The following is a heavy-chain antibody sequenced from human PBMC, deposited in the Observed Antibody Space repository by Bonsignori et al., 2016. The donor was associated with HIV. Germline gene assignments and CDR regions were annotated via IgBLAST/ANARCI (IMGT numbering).Heavy chain of an antibody. D-gene: IGHD3-22*01. Sequence: WIRQPPGKGLEWIGEINHSGSTNCNPSLKSRVTISVDTSKKQFSLKLSSVTAADTAVYYCARGPYYYDTSGYFRIWYFDLWGRGTLVTVSS. CDR3: ARGPYYYDTSGYFRIWYFDL. V-gene: IGHV4-34*01. CDR2: INHSGST. J-gene: IGHJ2*01.